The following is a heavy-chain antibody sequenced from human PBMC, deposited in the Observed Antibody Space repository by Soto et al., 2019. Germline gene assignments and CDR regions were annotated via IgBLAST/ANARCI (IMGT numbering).Heavy chain of an antibody. CDR3: ASDTIFGNTPGDKYYYGMDV. CDR1: GGTFSSYA. V-gene: IGHV1-69*13. D-gene: IGHD3-3*01. J-gene: IGHJ6*02. Sequence: ASVKVSCKASGGTFSSYAISWVRQAPGQGLEWMGGIIPIFGTANNAQKIQGRVTITADESTSTAYMELSSLRSEDTAVYYCASDTIFGNTPGDKYYYGMDVWGQGTTVTVSS. CDR2: IIPIFGTA.